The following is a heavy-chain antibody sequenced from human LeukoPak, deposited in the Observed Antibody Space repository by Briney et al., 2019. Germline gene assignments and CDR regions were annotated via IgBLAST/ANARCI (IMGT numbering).Heavy chain of an antibody. D-gene: IGHD3-10*01. CDR1: GGSFSGYY. J-gene: IGHJ4*02. CDR2: INHSGST. V-gene: IGHV4-34*01. Sequence: SETPSLTCAVYGGSFSGYYWSWIRQPPRKGLEWIGEINHSGSTNYNPSLKSRVTISVDTSKNQFSLKLSSVTAADTAVYYCATMVRGVLVYFDYWGQGTLVTVSS. CDR3: ATMVRGVLVYFDY.